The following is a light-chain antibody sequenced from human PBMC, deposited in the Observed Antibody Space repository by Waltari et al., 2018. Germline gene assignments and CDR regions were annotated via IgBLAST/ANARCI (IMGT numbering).Light chain of an antibody. V-gene: IGKV1-8*01. J-gene: IGKJ1*01. CDR3: QQYYTYPRT. CDR2: ASS. Sequence: AIRMTQSPSSFSATKGDRVTITCRANQNIGRYLAWYQQKPGKAPKLLIYASSTLQSGVPSRFSGSGSGTDFTLTISCLQSEDCATYYCQQYYTYPRTFGQGTFVEV. CDR1: QNIGRY.